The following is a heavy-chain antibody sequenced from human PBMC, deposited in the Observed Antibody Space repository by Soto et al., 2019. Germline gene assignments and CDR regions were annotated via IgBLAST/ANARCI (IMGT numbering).Heavy chain of an antibody. J-gene: IGHJ4*02. V-gene: IGHV3-53*01. CDR3: ATPPGGGGY. Sequence: EVQLVESGGGLIQPGGSLRLSCAVSGFTVSNNYMSWVRQAPGKGLEGVSVIYSGGYTAYGDSVKGRFTISRDNSKNTLVFQKKSLGAADAAVFSGATPPGGGGYWGQGTLVTVSS. D-gene: IGHD3-10*01. CDR2: IYSGGYT. CDR1: GFTVSNNY.